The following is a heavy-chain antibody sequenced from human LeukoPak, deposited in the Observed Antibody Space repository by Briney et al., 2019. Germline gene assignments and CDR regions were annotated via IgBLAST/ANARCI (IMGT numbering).Heavy chain of an antibody. J-gene: IGHJ6*03. Sequence: GGSLRLSCAASRFTFSSYSMNWIRQAPGKGLEWVSSISSSGSYIYYADSVKGRFTIYRDNAKNSLYLQMNSLRAEDTAVYYCARVGPWVNPDYSYHYMDVWAKGTTVTVSS. CDR1: RFTFSSYS. D-gene: IGHD1-14*01. V-gene: IGHV3-21*01. CDR3: ARVGPWVNPDYSYHYMDV. CDR2: ISSSGSYI.